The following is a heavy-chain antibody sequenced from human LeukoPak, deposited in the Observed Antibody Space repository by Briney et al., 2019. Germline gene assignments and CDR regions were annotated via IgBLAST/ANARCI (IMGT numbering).Heavy chain of an antibody. CDR1: GFTFSSYA. D-gene: IGHD3-22*01. CDR2: ISGSGGST. J-gene: IGHJ3*02. Sequence: PGGSLRLSCAASGFTFSSYALSWVRQAPEKGLEWVSAISGSGGSTYYADSVKGRFAISRDNSKNTLYLQMSSLRVEDTAVYYCAKRAYYYDSSGYYSRAFDIWGQGTMVIVSS. CDR3: AKRAYYYDSSGYYSRAFDI. V-gene: IGHV3-23*01.